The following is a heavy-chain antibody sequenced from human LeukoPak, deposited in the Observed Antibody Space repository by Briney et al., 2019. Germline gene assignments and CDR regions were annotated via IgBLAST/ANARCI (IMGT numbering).Heavy chain of an antibody. D-gene: IGHD3-22*01. Sequence: ASVKVSCKASGYTFTSYYMHWVRQAPGQGLEWMGIINPSGGSTSYAQKFQGRVTMTRDTSTSTVYMELSSLRSEGTAVYYCARVDSSGYYVNWFDPWGQGTLVTVSS. CDR2: INPSGGST. J-gene: IGHJ5*02. CDR1: GYTFTSYY. V-gene: IGHV1-46*01. CDR3: ARVDSSGYYVNWFDP.